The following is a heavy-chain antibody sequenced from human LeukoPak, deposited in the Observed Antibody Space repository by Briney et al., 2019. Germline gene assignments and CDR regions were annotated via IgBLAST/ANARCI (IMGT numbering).Heavy chain of an antibody. CDR1: GGSISSGSYY. J-gene: IGHJ5*02. V-gene: IGHV4-61*02. CDR2: IYTSGST. D-gene: IGHD3-3*01. Sequence: SETLSLTCTVSGGSISSGSYYWSWIRQPAGKGLEWIGRIYTSGSTNYNPSLKSRVTISVDTSKNQFSLKLSSVNAADTAVYYCARDVRDYDFWSGYYRWFVPWGQGTLVTVSS. CDR3: ARDVRDYDFWSGYYRWFVP.